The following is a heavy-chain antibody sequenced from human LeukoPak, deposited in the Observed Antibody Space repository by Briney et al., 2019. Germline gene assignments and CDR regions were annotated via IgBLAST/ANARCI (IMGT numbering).Heavy chain of an antibody. CDR2: ISSSSSYI. J-gene: IGHJ4*02. CDR1: GFTFRSYS. V-gene: IGHV3-21*01. CDR3: AREVDYYDSSGYPDY. Sequence: GGSLRLSCAASGFTFRSYSMNWVRQAPGKGLEWVSSISSSSSYIYYADSVKGRFTISRDNAKNSLYLQMNSLRAEDTAVYYCAREVDYYDSSGYPDYWGQGTLVTVSS. D-gene: IGHD3-22*01.